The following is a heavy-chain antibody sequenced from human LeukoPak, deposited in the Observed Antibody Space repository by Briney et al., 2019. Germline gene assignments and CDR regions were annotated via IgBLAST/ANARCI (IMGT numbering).Heavy chain of an antibody. V-gene: IGHV3-23*01. CDR1: GFTFSSYA. D-gene: IGHD3-10*01. Sequence: GRSLRLSCAASGFTFSSYAMSWVRQAPGKGLEWVSAISGSGGSTYYADSVKGRFTISRDNSKNTLYLQMNSLRAEDTAVYYCAKDRVTMVRGVIDIDYWGQGTLVTVSS. J-gene: IGHJ4*02. CDR2: ISGSGGST. CDR3: AKDRVTMVRGVIDIDY.